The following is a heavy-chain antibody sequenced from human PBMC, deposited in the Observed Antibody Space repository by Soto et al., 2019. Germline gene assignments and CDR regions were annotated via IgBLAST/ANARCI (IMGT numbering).Heavy chain of an antibody. CDR3: VKDRYVEY. J-gene: IGHJ4*02. CDR1: GFTFTNYA. CDR2: ISSNGGST. Sequence: LRLSCSVFGFTFTNYAMHWVRQAPGKGLQYVSSISSNGGSTYYADSVKGRFTISRDNSKNTLYLQMSSLRVEDTAVYYCVKDRYVEYWGQGMLVTVSS. V-gene: IGHV3-64D*06.